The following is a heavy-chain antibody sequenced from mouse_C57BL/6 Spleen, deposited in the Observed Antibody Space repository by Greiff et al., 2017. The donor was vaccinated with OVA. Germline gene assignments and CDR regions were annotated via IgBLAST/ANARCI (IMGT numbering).Heavy chain of an antibody. V-gene: IGHV14-4*01. CDR2: IDPENGDT. Sequence: EVQLQESGAELVRPGASVTLSCTASGFNIKDDYMHWVKQRPEQGLEWIGWIDPENGDTEYASKFQGKATITADTSSNTAYLQLSSLTSEDTAVYYCTSHYGSSWFAYGCQGTLVTVSA. CDR3: TSHYGSSWFAY. D-gene: IGHD1-1*01. J-gene: IGHJ3*01. CDR1: GFNIKDDY.